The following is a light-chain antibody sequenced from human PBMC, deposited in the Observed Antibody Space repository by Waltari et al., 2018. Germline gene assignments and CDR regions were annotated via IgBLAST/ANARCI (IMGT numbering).Light chain of an antibody. CDR2: GAS. CDR3: QQDDSYPVT. Sequence: DIQMTQSPSTLSASVGDRVTITCRASQNINQWLAWYQQKPGKAPKFLIYGASNLDGVPSRFSGSGSGAEFTLTINSLQPDDSATYYCQQDDSYPVTFGPGTKVNI. J-gene: IGKJ3*01. V-gene: IGKV1-5*03. CDR1: QNINQW.